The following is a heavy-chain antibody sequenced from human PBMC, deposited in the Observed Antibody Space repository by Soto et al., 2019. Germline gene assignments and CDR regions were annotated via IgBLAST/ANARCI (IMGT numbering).Heavy chain of an antibody. CDR1: GDSISSNSAV. CDR2: TFYRSKWYN. D-gene: IGHD2-15*01. V-gene: IGHV6-1*01. J-gene: IGHJ6*02. Sequence: SQTLSLTCVISGDSISSNSAVWNWIRQSPSRGLEWLGRTFYRSKWYNDYAVSLKSRITINPDTSKNQFSLHLNSVTPEDTAVYYCARDASEKVVLFQAGMDVWGQGTTVTVSS. CDR3: ARDASEKVVLFQAGMDV.